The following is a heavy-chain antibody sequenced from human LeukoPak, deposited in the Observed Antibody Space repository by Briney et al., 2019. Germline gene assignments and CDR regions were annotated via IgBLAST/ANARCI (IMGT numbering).Heavy chain of an antibody. CDR2: IYYSGST. CDR1: GGSISSSSDY. V-gene: IGHV4-39*07. Sequence: PSETLSLTCTVSGGSISSSSDYWGWIRQPPGEGLEWIGSIYYSGSTNYNPSLQSRVTISVDTSKSQFSLKLRSVTAADTAVYYCAREGKNWYGYWHYWGQGTLVTVSS. J-gene: IGHJ4*02. D-gene: IGHD1-1*01. CDR3: AREGKNWYGYWHY.